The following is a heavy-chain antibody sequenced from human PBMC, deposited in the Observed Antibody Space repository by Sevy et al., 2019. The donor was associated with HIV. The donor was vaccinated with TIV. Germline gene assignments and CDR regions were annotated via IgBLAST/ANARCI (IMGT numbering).Heavy chain of an antibody. CDR3: AKGAPYYDSSGYYRTFDY. Sequence: GGSLRLSCAASGFTFDDYAMHWVRQAPGKGLEWVSGISWNSGSIGYADSVKGRFTISRDNAKNSLYLQMNSLRAEDTALYYYAKGAPYYDSSGYYRTFDYWGQGTLVTVSS. CDR1: GFTFDDYA. J-gene: IGHJ4*02. D-gene: IGHD3-22*01. V-gene: IGHV3-9*01. CDR2: ISWNSGSI.